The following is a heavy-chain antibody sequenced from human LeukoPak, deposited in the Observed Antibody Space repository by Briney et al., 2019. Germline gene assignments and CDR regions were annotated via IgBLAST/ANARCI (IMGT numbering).Heavy chain of an antibody. V-gene: IGHV3-74*01. CDR2: IDSDGSST. J-gene: IGHJ5*02. D-gene: IGHD5-24*01. CDR1: GSTFSSYW. CDR3: ARDQMGLPHWFDP. Sequence: PGGSLRLSCAASGSTFSSYWMHWVRPAPRKGLAWVSRIDSDGSSTFYADSVRGRFTISRDNAKNTLYLQMNSLRAEDTAVYYCARDQMGLPHWFDPWGQGTLVNVAS.